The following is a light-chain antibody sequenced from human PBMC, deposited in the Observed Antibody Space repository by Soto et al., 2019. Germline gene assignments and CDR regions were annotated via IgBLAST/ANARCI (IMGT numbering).Light chain of an antibody. CDR3: QQSYSTPRT. CDR1: QDIRNY. CDR2: DAS. J-gene: IGKJ1*01. V-gene: IGKV1-39*01. Sequence: DIQMTQSPSTLSASVGDRVTITCQASQDIRNYLNWYQQKPGKAPKLLIYDASNLETGVPSRFSGSGSGTDFTLTISSLQPEDFATYYCQQSYSTPRTFGQGTKVDIK.